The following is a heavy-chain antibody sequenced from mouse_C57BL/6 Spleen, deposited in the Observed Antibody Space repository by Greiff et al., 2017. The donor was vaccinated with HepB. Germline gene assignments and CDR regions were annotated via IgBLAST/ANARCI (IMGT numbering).Heavy chain of an antibody. J-gene: IGHJ4*01. CDR1: GFSLTSYG. V-gene: IGHV2-5*01. Sequence: QVQLQQSGPGLVQPSQSLSITCTVSGFSLTSYGVHWVRQSPGKGLEWLGVIWRGGSTDYNAAFMSRLSITKDNSKSQVFFKMNSLQADDTAIYYCAKKGDYGSSPYAMDYWGQGTSVTVSS. D-gene: IGHD1-1*01. CDR3: AKKGDYGSSPYAMDY. CDR2: IWRGGST.